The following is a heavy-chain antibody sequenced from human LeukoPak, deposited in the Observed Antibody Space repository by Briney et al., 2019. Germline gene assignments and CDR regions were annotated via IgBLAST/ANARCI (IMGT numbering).Heavy chain of an antibody. V-gene: IGHV3-30*02. CDR1: GFTFSSYG. CDR2: IRYDGGNK. CDR3: ARAGRGLRYFDWLTHDY. J-gene: IGHJ4*02. D-gene: IGHD3-9*01. Sequence: GGSLRLSCAASGFTFSSYGMHWVRQAPGKGLEWVAFIRYDGGNKYYADSVKGRFTISRDNSKNTLYLQMNSLRAEDTAVYYCARAGRGLRYFDWLTHDYWGQGTLVTVSS.